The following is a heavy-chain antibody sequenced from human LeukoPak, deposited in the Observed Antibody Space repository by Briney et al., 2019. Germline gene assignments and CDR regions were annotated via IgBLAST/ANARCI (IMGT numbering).Heavy chain of an antibody. CDR2: IYYTGTT. J-gene: IGHJ4*02. V-gene: IGHV4-39*05. D-gene: IGHD1-20*01. Sequence: SETPSLTRSVSGASLSSSVYYWGWIRQPPGKGLEWIGGIYYTGTTFHTPSLQSRLPISVDTSKNQFSLNLTSGPAADTAVYSCWPYKWDRTFDYWGEGTLLSVPS. CDR3: WPYKWDRTFDY. CDR1: GASLSSSVYY.